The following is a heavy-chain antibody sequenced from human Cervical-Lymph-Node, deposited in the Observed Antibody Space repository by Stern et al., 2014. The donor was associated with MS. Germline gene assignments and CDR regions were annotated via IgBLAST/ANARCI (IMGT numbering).Heavy chain of an antibody. V-gene: IGHV4-34*01. Sequence: QVQLQQWGAGLLKPSETLSLTCAVYGGSFSGDYWCWIRQRPAQGLEWNWEINHNDSTNYYPSLKSPVTISIYTAKQQIYLKLSSVTAADTAVYYCALRGYSSGWYRDYWGQGTLVTVSS. J-gene: IGHJ4*02. CDR3: ALRGYSSGWYRDY. D-gene: IGHD6-19*01. CDR2: INHNDST. CDR1: GGSFSGDY.